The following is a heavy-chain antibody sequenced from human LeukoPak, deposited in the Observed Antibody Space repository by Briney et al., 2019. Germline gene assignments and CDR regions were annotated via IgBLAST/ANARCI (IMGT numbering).Heavy chain of an antibody. Sequence: PGGSLRLSCAASGFTVSSNYMSWVRQAPGKGLERVSVIYIGGSTYYADPVKGRFTISTANTKTTMYLLMNSLRAEDTAVYYCARLRRNSDRSDLLYYYDHWGQGALVTVS. CDR1: GFTVSSNY. CDR2: IYIGGST. D-gene: IGHD3-22*01. CDR3: ARLRRNSDRSDLLYYYDH. J-gene: IGHJ4*02. V-gene: IGHV3-53*01.